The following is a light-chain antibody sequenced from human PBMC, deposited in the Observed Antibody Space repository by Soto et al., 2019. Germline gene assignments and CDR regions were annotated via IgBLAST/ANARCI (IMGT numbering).Light chain of an antibody. J-gene: IGKJ5*01. CDR3: QKFNSHSLD. CDR2: SAS. CDR1: QDISVY. V-gene: IGKV1-27*01. Sequence: DIQMTQSPSSLSASVGDRVTITCRASQDISVYLAWYQQKPGKGPKLLIYSASTLQSGVPSRFIGGGSGTAISRTISTLQPAGVETDDCQKFNSHSLDFGQGKQLEI.